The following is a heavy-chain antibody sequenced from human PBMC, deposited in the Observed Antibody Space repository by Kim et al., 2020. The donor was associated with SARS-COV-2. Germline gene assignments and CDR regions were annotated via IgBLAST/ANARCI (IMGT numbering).Heavy chain of an antibody. J-gene: IGHJ4*02. Sequence: GGSLRLSCAASGFTFSSYGMHWVRQAPGKGLEWVAVIWYDGSNKYYADSVKGRFTISRDNSKNTLYLQMNSLRAEDTAVYYCARPMHPFNYYDSSRPLDYWGQGTLVTVSS. CDR1: GFTFSSYG. CDR3: ARPMHPFNYYDSSRPLDY. V-gene: IGHV3-33*01. CDR2: IWYDGSNK. D-gene: IGHD3-22*01.